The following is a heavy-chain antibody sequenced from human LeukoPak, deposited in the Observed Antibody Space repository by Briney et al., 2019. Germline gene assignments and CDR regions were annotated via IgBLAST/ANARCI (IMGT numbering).Heavy chain of an antibody. Sequence: ASVKVSCKASGYTFTSYDINWVRQATGQGLEWMGWMNPNSGNTGCAQKFQGRVTMTRNTSISTAYMELSSLRSEDTAVYYCARKLTGYYDSSGYYEGFDPWGQGTLVTVSS. CDR3: ARKLTGYYDSSGYYEGFDP. CDR2: MNPNSGNT. CDR1: GYTFTSYD. V-gene: IGHV1-8*01. J-gene: IGHJ5*02. D-gene: IGHD3-22*01.